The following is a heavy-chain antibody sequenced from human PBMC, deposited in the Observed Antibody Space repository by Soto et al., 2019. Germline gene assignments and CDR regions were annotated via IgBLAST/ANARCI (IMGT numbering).Heavy chain of an antibody. CDR3: VMVANYVTPTPQDG. V-gene: IGHV1-18*01. D-gene: IGHD3-16*01. J-gene: IGHJ6*02. CDR2: SSPYTVNT. Sequence: QVQLVQAGDEVKKPGASVKVSCKASGYIFVNYGIAWVRQAPGQGLAWMGWSSPYTVNTHSATKVQGRLTMTTDTSTSTAYMELGSLTSYDTAGYHCVMVANYVTPTPQDGWGQGTTVTVSS. CDR1: GYIFVNYG.